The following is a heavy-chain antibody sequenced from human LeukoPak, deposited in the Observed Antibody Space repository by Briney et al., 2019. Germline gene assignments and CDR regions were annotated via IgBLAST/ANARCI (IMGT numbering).Heavy chain of an antibody. CDR3: AKDTDVVVPEYFQY. J-gene: IGHJ1*01. D-gene: IGHD2-15*01. CDR1: GFTFSSYW. V-gene: IGHV3-74*01. CDR2: INSDGSST. Sequence: PGGSLRLSCAASGFTFSSYWMHWVRQAPGKGLVWVSRINSDGSSTSYADSVKGRFTISRDNAKNTLYLQMNSLRAEDTAIYYCAKDTDVVVPEYFQYWGQGTLVTVSS.